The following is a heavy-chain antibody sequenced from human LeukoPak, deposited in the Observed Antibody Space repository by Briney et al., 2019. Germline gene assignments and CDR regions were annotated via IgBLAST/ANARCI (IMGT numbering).Heavy chain of an antibody. CDR2: ISAYNGNT. D-gene: IGHD3-10*01. Sequence: GASVKVSCKASGYTFTSYGISWVRQAPGQGLEWMGWISAYNGNTNYAQKLQGRVTMTTDTSTSTAYIELRSLRSDDTAVYYCAREPNPAYGSGSYYNVSPWGQGTLVTVSS. CDR3: AREPNPAYGSGSYYNVSP. V-gene: IGHV1-18*01. CDR1: GYTFTSYG. J-gene: IGHJ5*02.